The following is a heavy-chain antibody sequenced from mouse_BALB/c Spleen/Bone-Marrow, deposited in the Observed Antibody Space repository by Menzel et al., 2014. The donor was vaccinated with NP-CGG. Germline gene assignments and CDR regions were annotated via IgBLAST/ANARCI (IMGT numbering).Heavy chain of an antibody. J-gene: IGHJ3*01. V-gene: IGHV1-54*01. CDR1: GYDFTSYL. Sequence: QVHVKQSGAEVVRPGTSVKVSCKASGYDFTSYLIEWIKQRPGQGLEWIGMINPGSGGSNYNEKFTGKATLTVDKSSSTAYMQLSSLTSDDSAVYFCARNANWLFTYWGQGTRVTVSA. CDR2: INPGSGGS. CDR3: ARNANWLFTY. D-gene: IGHD4-1*01.